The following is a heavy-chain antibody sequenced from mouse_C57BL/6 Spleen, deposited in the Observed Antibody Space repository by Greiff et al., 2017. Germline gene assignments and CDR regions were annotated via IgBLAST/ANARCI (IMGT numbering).Heavy chain of an antibody. D-gene: IGHD2-4*01. Sequence: EVQLVESEGGLVQPGSSMKLSCTASGFTFSDYYMAWVRQVPEKGLEWVANINYDGSSTYYLDSLKSRFIISRDNAKNILYLQMSSLKSEDTATYYCARGGYDYDEGYAMDYWGQGTSVTVSS. CDR1: GFTFSDYY. V-gene: IGHV5-16*01. CDR3: ARGGYDYDEGYAMDY. J-gene: IGHJ4*01. CDR2: INYDGSST.